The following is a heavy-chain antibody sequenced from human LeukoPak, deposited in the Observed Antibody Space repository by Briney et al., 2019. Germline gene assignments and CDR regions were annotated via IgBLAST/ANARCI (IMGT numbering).Heavy chain of an antibody. D-gene: IGHD2-2*02. V-gene: IGHV4-4*09. CDR2: IYTSGST. CDR1: GGSISSYY. J-gene: IGHJ6*03. CDR3: ARRGVVVPAAIPRYYYYYMDV. Sequence: SETLSLTCTVSGGSISSYYWSWIRQPPGKGLEWIGYIYTSGSTNYDPSLKSRVTISVDTSKNQFSLKPSSVTAADTAVYYCARRGVVVPAAIPRYYYYYMDVWGKGTTVTVSS.